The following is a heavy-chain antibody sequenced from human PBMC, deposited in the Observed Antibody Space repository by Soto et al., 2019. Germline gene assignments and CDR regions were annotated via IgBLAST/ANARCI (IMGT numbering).Heavy chain of an antibody. D-gene: IGHD3-10*01. CDR1: GFTFSSYS. CDR3: ARDFDGDGRLWFGEYYYYYYYGMDV. CDR2: SSSSSSYI. Sequence: EGSLRRSCAASGFTFSSYSMNWVRQAPGKGLEWVSSSSSSSSYIYSADSVKGRFTISRDNAKTSLYLQLNSLRAEDTAVYYCARDFDGDGRLWFGEYYYYYYYGMDVWGQGTTVTVSS. J-gene: IGHJ6*02. V-gene: IGHV3-21*01.